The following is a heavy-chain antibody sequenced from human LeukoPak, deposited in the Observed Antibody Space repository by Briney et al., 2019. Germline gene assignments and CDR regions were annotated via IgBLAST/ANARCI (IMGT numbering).Heavy chain of an antibody. V-gene: IGHV4-39*01. CDR1: GGSISSSSYY. D-gene: IGHD6-13*01. Sequence: SETLSLTCTVSGGSISSSSYYWGWIRQPPGKGLEWLGSIYYSGSTYYKPSLKSRVTISVDTSKNQFSLKLSSVTAADTAVYYCARHSWGAAAGTGRYYYYYYYMDVWGKGTTVTVSS. CDR2: IYYSGST. CDR3: ARHSWGAAAGTGRYYYYYYYMDV. J-gene: IGHJ6*03.